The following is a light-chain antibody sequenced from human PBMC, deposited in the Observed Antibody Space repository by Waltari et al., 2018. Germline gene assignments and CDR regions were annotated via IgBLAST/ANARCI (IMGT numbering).Light chain of an antibody. CDR1: ADVSTW. CDR2: AAS. CDR3: QQSNTFPLT. V-gene: IGKV1-12*01. J-gene: IGKJ4*01. Sequence: DIQMTQSPSSVSASVGDRVTITCRASADVSTWVAWYQHTQGKVPQLLIFAASVLRTGVSSRFTGSGSGTDFTLTISSLEPEDFATYYCQQSNTFPLTFGGGTKVEIK.